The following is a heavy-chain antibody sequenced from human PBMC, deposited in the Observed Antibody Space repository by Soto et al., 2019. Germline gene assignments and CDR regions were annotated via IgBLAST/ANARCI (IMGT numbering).Heavy chain of an antibody. Sequence: QVQLQESGPGLVKPSETLSLTSTVSGGTISRYYWSWIRQPPGKGLEWIGYMYNTGSTVYNPSFKRRVTISVDTSKNQFSLKMNSVTAADTAVYYCARDLWGYCGTDCYPRDVWGQGTTVTVSS. CDR3: ARDLWGYCGTDCYPRDV. J-gene: IGHJ6*02. CDR1: GGTISRYY. CDR2: MYNTGST. V-gene: IGHV4-59*01. D-gene: IGHD2-21*02.